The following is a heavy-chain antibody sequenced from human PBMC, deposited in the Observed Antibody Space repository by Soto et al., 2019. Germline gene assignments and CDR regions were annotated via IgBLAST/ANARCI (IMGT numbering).Heavy chain of an antibody. J-gene: IGHJ4*02. CDR1: GFTFSIYA. Sequence: HPGGSLRLSCSASGFTFSIYAMHWVRQAPGKGLEYVSAISSNGDSPFYADSVKGRFTISRDNSKNTLYLQMSRLRAEDTAVYFCVKEPIMGALGYWGQGTLITVSS. D-gene: IGHD1-26*01. V-gene: IGHV3-64D*08. CDR3: VKEPIMGALGY. CDR2: ISSNGDSP.